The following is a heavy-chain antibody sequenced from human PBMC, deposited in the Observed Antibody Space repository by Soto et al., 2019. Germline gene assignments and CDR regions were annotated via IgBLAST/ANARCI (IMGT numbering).Heavy chain of an antibody. J-gene: IGHJ4*02. D-gene: IGHD2-2*01. CDR3: VRDLGCISTSCHAHFDF. Sequence: GGSLRLSCAASGFTFSSYAMSWVRQAPGKGLEWVSYISSSSSTIYYADSVKGRFTISRDNAKKSVYLQMNSLRDEDTAVYYCVRDLGCISTSCHAHFDFWGQGTLVTVSS. CDR2: ISSSSSTI. CDR1: GFTFSSYA. V-gene: IGHV3-48*02.